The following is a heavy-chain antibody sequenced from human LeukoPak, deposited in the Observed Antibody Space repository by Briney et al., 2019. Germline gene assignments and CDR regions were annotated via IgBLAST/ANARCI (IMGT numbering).Heavy chain of an antibody. D-gene: IGHD3-16*01. CDR2: VSGSGANT. Sequence: GGSLRLSCAASGFTFSNYGMGWVRQTPGKGLEWLSSVSGSGANTYYADSVRGRFTISRDNSKNTVYLQMNSLRAEDTAVYYCAKDYAGGWPKRGMDVWGKGATVTVSS. J-gene: IGHJ6*03. CDR3: AKDYAGGWPKRGMDV. V-gene: IGHV3-23*01. CDR1: GFTFSNYG.